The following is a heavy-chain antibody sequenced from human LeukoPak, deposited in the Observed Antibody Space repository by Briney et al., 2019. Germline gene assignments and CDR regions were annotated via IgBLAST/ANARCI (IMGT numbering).Heavy chain of an antibody. CDR3: ATSVVLRFLEWLLVDAFDI. CDR1: GFTFSSYW. CDR2: IKQDGSEK. V-gene: IGHV3-7*01. J-gene: IGHJ3*02. Sequence: PGGSLRLSCAASGFTFSSYWMSWVRQAPGKGLEWVANIKQDGSEKYYVDSVKGRFTISRDNAKNSLYLQMNSLRAEDTAMYYCATSVVLRFLEWLLVDAFDIWGQGTMVTVSS. D-gene: IGHD3-3*01.